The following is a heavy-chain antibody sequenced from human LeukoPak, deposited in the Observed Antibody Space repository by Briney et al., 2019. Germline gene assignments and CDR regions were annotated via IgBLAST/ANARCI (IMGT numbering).Heavy chain of an antibody. D-gene: IGHD2-2*01. CDR1: GFTFSPYW. Sequence: GGSLRLSCAASGFTFSPYWMHWVRHAPGKGLVWVARITSDGSSTAYADSVKGRFTISRDNAKNSLSLQMNSVRPEDTAVYYCARADRTSWFDYWGQGTLVTVSS. V-gene: IGHV3-74*01. CDR2: ITSDGSST. J-gene: IGHJ4*02. CDR3: ARADRTSWFDY.